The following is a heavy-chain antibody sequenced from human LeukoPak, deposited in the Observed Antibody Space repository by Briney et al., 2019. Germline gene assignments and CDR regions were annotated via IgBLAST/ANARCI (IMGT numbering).Heavy chain of an antibody. CDR2: MNPNSANT. V-gene: IGHV1-8*02. CDR3: ARDPWATYSDYDSSY. D-gene: IGHD5-12*01. J-gene: IGHJ4*02. Sequence: ASVKVSCKASGYTFTSYDINWVRQATGQGLEWMGWMNPNSANTGYARKFQGRVTMTRDTSISTTYMELSRLRSDDTAVYYCARDPWATYSDYDSSYWGQGTLVTVSS. CDR1: GYTFTSYD.